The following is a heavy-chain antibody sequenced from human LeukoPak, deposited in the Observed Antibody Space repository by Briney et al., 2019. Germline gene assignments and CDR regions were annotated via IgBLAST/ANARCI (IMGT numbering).Heavy chain of an antibody. J-gene: IGHJ4*02. Sequence: SETLSLTCAVYGGSFSGYYWSWIRQPPGKGLEWIGEINHSGSTNYNPSLKSRVTISVDTSKNQFSLKLSSVTAADTAVYYCARHLMITFGGVIVIRGPEFDYWGQGTLVTVSS. CDR1: GGSFSGYY. CDR2: INHSGST. CDR3: ARHLMITFGGVIVIRGPEFDY. V-gene: IGHV4-34*01. D-gene: IGHD3-16*02.